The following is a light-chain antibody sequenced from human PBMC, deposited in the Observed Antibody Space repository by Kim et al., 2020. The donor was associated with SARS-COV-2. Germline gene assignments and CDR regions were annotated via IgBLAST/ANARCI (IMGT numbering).Light chain of an antibody. CDR2: GNS. V-gene: IGLV1-40*01. Sequence: VTISCTGSSSNIGAGYDVHWYQQLPGTAPKLLIYGNSNRPSGVPDRFSGSKSDTSASLAITGLQAEDEADYYCQSYDSSLSGDVVFGGGTQLTVL. CDR1: SSNIGAGYD. J-gene: IGLJ2*01. CDR3: QSYDSSLSGDVV.